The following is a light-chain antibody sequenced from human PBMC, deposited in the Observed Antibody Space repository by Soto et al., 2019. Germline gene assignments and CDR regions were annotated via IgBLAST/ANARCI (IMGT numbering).Light chain of an antibody. Sequence: EVVMRQSPATLSVSPGEVATLSCRASQGIGDTLAWYQHKPGQAPSLLIYGAFTRATGIPARFSGTGSGTEFTLTISSLQSEDFALYYCQQYNDWPLTFGQGTKVDIK. CDR1: QGIGDT. J-gene: IGKJ1*01. CDR2: GAF. V-gene: IGKV3-15*01. CDR3: QQYNDWPLT.